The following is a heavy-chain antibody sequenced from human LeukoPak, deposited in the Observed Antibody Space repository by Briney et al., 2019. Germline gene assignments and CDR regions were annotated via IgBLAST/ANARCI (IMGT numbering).Heavy chain of an antibody. Sequence: GGSLRLSCAASGFTFSSYAMSWVRQAPGKGLEWVSGISGSGGSPYYADSVKGRFTISRDNSKNTLYLQMNSLRAEDTAVYYCAKVHLGAVADFDYWGQGTLVTVSS. D-gene: IGHD6-19*01. V-gene: IGHV3-23*01. CDR3: AKVHLGAVADFDY. CDR2: ISGSGGSP. CDR1: GFTFSSYA. J-gene: IGHJ4*02.